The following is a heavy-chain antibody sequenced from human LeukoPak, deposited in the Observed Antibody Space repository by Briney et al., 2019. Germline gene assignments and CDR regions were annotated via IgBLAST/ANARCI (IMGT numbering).Heavy chain of an antibody. CDR3: ARDIGYSSSWYEPGDDNWFDP. CDR2: IYHSGST. Sequence: KTSETLSLTCAVSGGSISSGGYSWSWIRQPPGKGLEWIGYIYHSGSTDYNPSLKSRVTISVDTSKNQFSLKLSSVTAADTAVYYCARDIGYSSSWYEPGDDNWFDPWGQGTLVTVSS. D-gene: IGHD6-13*01. J-gene: IGHJ5*02. CDR1: GGSISSGGYS. V-gene: IGHV4-30-2*01.